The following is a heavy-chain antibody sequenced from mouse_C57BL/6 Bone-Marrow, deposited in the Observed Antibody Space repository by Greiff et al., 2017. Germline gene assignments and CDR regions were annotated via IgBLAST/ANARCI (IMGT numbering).Heavy chain of an antibody. CDR3: ATIYYYGSSRYWYFDV. Sequence: VQLQQPGAELVMPGASVKLSCKASGYTFTSYWMHWVKQRPGQGLEWIGEIDPSDSYTNYNQKFKGKSTLTVDKSSSTAYMQLSSLTSEDSAVYYCATIYYYGSSRYWYFDVWGTGTTVTVSS. D-gene: IGHD1-1*01. CDR1: GYTFTSYW. V-gene: IGHV1-69*01. CDR2: IDPSDSYT. J-gene: IGHJ1*03.